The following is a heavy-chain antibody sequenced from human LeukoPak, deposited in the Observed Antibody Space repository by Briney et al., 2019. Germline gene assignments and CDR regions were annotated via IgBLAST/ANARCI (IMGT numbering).Heavy chain of an antibody. J-gene: IGHJ3*02. CDR3: ARTLIFAFDI. D-gene: IGHD2/OR15-2a*01. CDR2: ISSSGSTI. Sequence: GGSLRLSCAASGFTFSSYAMSWVRQAPGKGLEWVSYISSSGSTIYYADSVKGRFTISRDNAKNSLYLQMNSLRAEDTAVYYCARTLIFAFDIWGQGKMATVFS. CDR1: GFTFSSYA. V-gene: IGHV3-48*03.